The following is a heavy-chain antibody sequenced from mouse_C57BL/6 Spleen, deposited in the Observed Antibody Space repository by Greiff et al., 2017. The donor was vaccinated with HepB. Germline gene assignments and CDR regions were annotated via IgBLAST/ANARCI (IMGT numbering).Heavy chain of an antibody. V-gene: IGHV1-18*01. CDR1: GYTFTDYN. CDR2: INPNNGGT. CDR3: ARWRITTVVPWGFDV. D-gene: IGHD1-1*01. J-gene: IGHJ1*03. Sequence: VQLQQSGPELVKPGASVKIPCKASGYTFTDYNMDWVKQSHGKSLEWIGDINPNNGGTIYNQKFKGKATLTVDKSSSTAYMELRSLISEDTAVYYCARWRITTVVPWGFDVWGTGTTVTVSS.